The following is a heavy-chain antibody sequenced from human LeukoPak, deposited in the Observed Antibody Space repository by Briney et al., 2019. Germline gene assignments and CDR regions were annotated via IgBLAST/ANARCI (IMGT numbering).Heavy chain of an antibody. CDR1: GFTFSNAW. CDR2: ISSSSSYI. CDR3: ASSLVAGYYYYNYYYMDV. Sequence: AGGSLRLSCEASGFTFSNAWMSWVRQAPGKGLEWVSSISSSSSYIYYADSVEGRFTISRDNAKNSLYLQMNSLRAEDTAVYYCASSLVAGYYYYNYYYMDVWGKGTTVTVSS. V-gene: IGHV3-21*01. D-gene: IGHD5-18*01. J-gene: IGHJ6*03.